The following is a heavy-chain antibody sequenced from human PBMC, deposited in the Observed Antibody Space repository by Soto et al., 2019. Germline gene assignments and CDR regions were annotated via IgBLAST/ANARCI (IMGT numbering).Heavy chain of an antibody. J-gene: IGHJ6*02. CDR1: GFTFSSYS. V-gene: IGHV3-21*01. CDR3: ARDSGCSSTSCTVRFYYYYGMDV. Sequence: PGGSLRLSCAASGFTFSSYSMNWVRQAPGKGLEWVSSISSSSSYIYYADSVKGRFTISRDNAKDSLYLQMNSLRAEDTAVYYCARDSGCSSTSCTVRFYYYYGMDVWGQGTTVTVSS. D-gene: IGHD2-2*01. CDR2: ISSSSSYI.